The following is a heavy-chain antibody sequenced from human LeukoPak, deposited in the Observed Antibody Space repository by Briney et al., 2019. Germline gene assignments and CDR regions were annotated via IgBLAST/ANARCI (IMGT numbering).Heavy chain of an antibody. CDR3: AKVTHYDILTGSMDV. Sequence: GGSLRLSCAASGFTFSSYGMHWVREAPGKGLEWVAVISYDGSNKYYADSVKGRFTISRDNAKNSLYLQMNSLRAEDTALYYCAKVTHYDILTGSMDVWGQGTTVTVSS. CDR1: GFTFSSYG. D-gene: IGHD3-9*01. V-gene: IGHV3-30*18. CDR2: ISYDGSNK. J-gene: IGHJ6*02.